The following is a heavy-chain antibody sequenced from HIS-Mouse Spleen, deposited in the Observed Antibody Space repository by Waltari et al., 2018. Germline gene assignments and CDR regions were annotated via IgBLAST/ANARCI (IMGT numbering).Heavy chain of an antibody. J-gene: IGHJ4*02. CDR1: GFPFDDYA. CDR3: VKDMRYSSSYFDY. V-gene: IGHV3-9*01. CDR2: ISWNSGSI. Sequence: EVQLVESGGGLVQPGRSLRLSCAASGFPFDDYAMHWVRQAPGKGREWVSGISWNSGSIGYADSVKGRFTISRDNAKNSLYLQMNSLRAEDTALYYCVKDMRYSSSYFDYWGQGTLVTVSS. D-gene: IGHD6-6*01.